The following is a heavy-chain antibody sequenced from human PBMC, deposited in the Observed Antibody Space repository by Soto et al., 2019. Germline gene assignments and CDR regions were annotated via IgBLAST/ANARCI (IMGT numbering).Heavy chain of an antibody. D-gene: IGHD3-10*01. Sequence: PGGSLRLSCAASGFSVGDNYMTWIRQAPGKGLEWLSYSSSSGGYTNYADSVKGRFTISRDNAKNSLYLQMDSLRAEGTAVYFCARSSGRRHVFSFSYGLDVRGQGTTVTVSS. J-gene: IGHJ6*02. CDR2: SSSSGGYT. CDR3: ARSSGRRHVFSFSYGLDV. V-gene: IGHV3-11*06. CDR1: GFSVGDNY.